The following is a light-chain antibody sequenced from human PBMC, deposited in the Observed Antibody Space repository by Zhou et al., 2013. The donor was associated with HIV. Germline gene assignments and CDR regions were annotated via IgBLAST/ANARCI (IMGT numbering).Light chain of an antibody. CDR2: GAS. Sequence: EVFMTQSPATLSVSPGESATLSCRASQSVGSNLAWYQQKPGQAPRLLTNGASTRATGIPATFSGSGSGTEFTLTISSLQSEDYAVYYCQQYNAWPFTFGPGTIVDVK. J-gene: IGKJ3*01. CDR1: QSVGSN. V-gene: IGKV3-15*01. CDR3: QQYNAWPFT.